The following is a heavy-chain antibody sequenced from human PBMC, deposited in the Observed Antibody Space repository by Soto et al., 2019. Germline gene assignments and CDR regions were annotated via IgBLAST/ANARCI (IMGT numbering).Heavy chain of an antibody. CDR2: IYRGGSTV. Sequence: QVQLVESGGGLVKPGGSLRLSCAASGFTFSDFHMSWIRQAPGKGLEWISYIYRGGSTVYYADSVKGRFTISRDNAKNSLYLQMNSLRVEDTALYYCAKRIVGTTGHAFDVWGQGTKVTVSS. CDR3: AKRIVGTTGHAFDV. V-gene: IGHV3-11*01. CDR1: GFTFSDFH. J-gene: IGHJ6*02. D-gene: IGHD1-26*01.